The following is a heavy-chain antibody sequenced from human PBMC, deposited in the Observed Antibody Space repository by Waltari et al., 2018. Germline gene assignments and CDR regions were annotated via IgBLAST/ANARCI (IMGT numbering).Heavy chain of an antibody. J-gene: IGHJ5*02. Sequence: QLQLQESGPGLVKPSETLSLTCTVSGGSISSSSYYWGWIRQPPGKGLEWIGSIYYSGSTYYSPSLKSRVTISVDTSKNQFSLKLSSVTAADTAVYYCARGPLDDILTGYRPNWFDPWGQGTLVTVSS. D-gene: IGHD3-9*01. CDR1: GGSISSSSYY. CDR3: ARGPLDDILTGYRPNWFDP. V-gene: IGHV4-39*01. CDR2: IYYSGST.